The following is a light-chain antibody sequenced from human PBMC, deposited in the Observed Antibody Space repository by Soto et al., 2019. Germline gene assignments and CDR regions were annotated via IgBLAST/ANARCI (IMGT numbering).Light chain of an antibody. CDR3: SSYTSSSNLV. V-gene: IGLV2-14*03. J-gene: IGLJ2*01. Sequence: QSALTQPASVSGSPGQSITISCTGTSSDVGGYSYVSWYQHHPGKAPTLMIYDVTNRPSGVSNRFSGSKSGNTASLTISGLQAEDEADYYCSSYTSSSNLVFGGGTKLTVL. CDR2: DVT. CDR1: SSDVGGYSY.